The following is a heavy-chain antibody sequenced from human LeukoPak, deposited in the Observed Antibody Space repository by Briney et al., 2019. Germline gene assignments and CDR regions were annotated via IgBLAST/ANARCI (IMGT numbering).Heavy chain of an antibody. J-gene: IGHJ6*02. D-gene: IGHD4-11*01. CDR1: GFTFSDYY. CDR3: ARAPHYSNYGPYYYGMDV. V-gene: IGHV3-11*06. Sequence: GVSLRLSCAASGFTFSDYYMSWIRQAPGKGLEWVSYISSSSSYTNYADSVKGRFTISRDNAKNSLYLQMNSLRAEDTAVYYSARAPHYSNYGPYYYGMDVWGQGTTVTVSS. CDR2: ISSSSSYT.